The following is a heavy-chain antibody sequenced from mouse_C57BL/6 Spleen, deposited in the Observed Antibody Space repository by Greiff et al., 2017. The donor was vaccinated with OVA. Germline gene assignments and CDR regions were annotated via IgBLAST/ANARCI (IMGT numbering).Heavy chain of an antibody. D-gene: IGHD1-1*01. Sequence: QVQLQQPGAELVMPGASVKLSCKASGYTFTSYWMHWVKQRPGQGLEWIGEIDPSDSYTNYNQKFKGKSTLTVDKSSSTAYMQLSSLTSEDSAVYYCAREDTTVEAWFAYWGQGTLVTVSA. CDR3: AREDTTVEAWFAY. CDR2: IDPSDSYT. V-gene: IGHV1-69*01. J-gene: IGHJ3*01. CDR1: GYTFTSYW.